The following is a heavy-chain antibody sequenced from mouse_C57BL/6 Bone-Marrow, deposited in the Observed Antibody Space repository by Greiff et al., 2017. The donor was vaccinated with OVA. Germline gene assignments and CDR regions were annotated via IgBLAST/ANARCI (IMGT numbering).Heavy chain of an antibody. CDR1: GYSFTDSN. J-gene: IGHJ1*03. CDR3: AFYYGSSYRYFDV. V-gene: IGHV1-39*01. D-gene: IGHD1-1*01. CDR2: INPNYGTT. Sequence: QLQQSGPELVKPGASVQISCKASGYSFTDSNMNWVKQSNGKSLEWIGVINPNYGTTSYNQKFKGKATLTVDQSSSTAYMQLNSLTSEDSAVYYCAFYYGSSYRYFDVWGTGTTVTVSS.